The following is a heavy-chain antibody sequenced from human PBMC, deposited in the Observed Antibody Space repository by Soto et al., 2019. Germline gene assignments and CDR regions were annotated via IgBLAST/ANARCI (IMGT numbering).Heavy chain of an antibody. V-gene: IGHV3-11*01. J-gene: IGHJ4*02. CDR2: ISSSGSTI. CDR3: ARAGGSSGYQRQGFDY. Sequence: VGSLRLSCAASGFTFSDYYMSWIRQAPGKGLEWVSYISSSGSTIYYADSVKGRFTISRDNAKNSLYLQMNSLRAEDKGVYYCARAGGSSGYQRQGFDYWGQGTLVTVSS. D-gene: IGHD3-22*01. CDR1: GFTFSDYY.